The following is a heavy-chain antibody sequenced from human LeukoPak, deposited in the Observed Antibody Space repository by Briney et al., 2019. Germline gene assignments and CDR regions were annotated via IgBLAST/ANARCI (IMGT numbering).Heavy chain of an antibody. D-gene: IGHD3-10*01. CDR2: IKQDGSEK. CDR3: ARDPQGRVDAFDI. J-gene: IGHJ3*02. Sequence: PGGSLRLSCAASGFTFSSYWMSWVRQAPGKGLEWVANIKQDGSEKYYVDSVKGRFTISRDNAKNSLYLRMNSLRAEDTAVYYRARDPQGRVDAFDIWGQGTMVTVSS. V-gene: IGHV3-7*03. CDR1: GFTFSSYW.